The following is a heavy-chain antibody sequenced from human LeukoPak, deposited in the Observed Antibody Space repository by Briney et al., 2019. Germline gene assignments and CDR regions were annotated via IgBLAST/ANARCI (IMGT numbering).Heavy chain of an antibody. D-gene: IGHD6-19*01. CDR2: IYYSGST. J-gene: IGHJ4*02. Sequence: SEILSLTCSVSGGSISRSSYYWGWIRQPPGKGLEWIGSIYYSGSTYYNPSLKSRVTISVDTSKNQFSLRLSSVTAADTAVYYCARAQWLAMDYWGQGTLVTVSS. CDR3: ARAQWLAMDY. V-gene: IGHV4-39*07. CDR1: GGSISRSSYY.